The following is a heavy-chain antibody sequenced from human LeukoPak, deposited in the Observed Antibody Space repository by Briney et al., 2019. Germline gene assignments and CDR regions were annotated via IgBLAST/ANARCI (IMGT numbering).Heavy chain of an antibody. CDR3: ARSVRVVIVDYNGMDV. D-gene: IGHD3-10*01. CDR2: IYPGDSDT. V-gene: IGHV5-51*01. Sequence: GESLKISCKGSGYSFTSYWIGWVRQMPGKGLEWMGIIYPGDSDTRYSPSFQGQVTISADKSISTAYLQWSSLKASDTAMYYCARSVRVVIVDYNGMDVWVQGTTVTVSS. J-gene: IGHJ6*02. CDR1: GYSFTSYW.